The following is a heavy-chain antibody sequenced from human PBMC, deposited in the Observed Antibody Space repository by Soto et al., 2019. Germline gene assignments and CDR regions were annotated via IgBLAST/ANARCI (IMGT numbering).Heavy chain of an antibody. CDR1: GFSFSDSW. V-gene: IGHV3-74*01. J-gene: IGHJ5*02. Sequence: EVQVVESGGGLVQPGESLRLSCAASGFSFSDSWMHWVRQAPGKGLMWVSRINSDGSCTNYADSVKGRFTISRDNSRNTLYLQMSSLRAEDTAVYYCARGNQWFDPWGQGTLVTVSS. CDR3: ARGNQWFDP. CDR2: INSDGSCT.